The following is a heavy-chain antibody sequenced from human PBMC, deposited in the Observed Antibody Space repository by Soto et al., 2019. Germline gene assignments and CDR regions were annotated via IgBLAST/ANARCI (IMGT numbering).Heavy chain of an antibody. Sequence: PGGSLRLSCAASGFTLSSYAMSWVSQAPGKGLGWVSTFSGTGGYTYYADSVKGRFTISRDDSKNTLFLHMNSLRAADTAVYYCARGQRALITYGPFDPWGQGTLVTVSS. J-gene: IGHJ5*02. CDR2: FSGTGGYT. V-gene: IGHV3-23*01. D-gene: IGHD4-17*01. CDR3: ARGQRALITYGPFDP. CDR1: GFTLSSYA.